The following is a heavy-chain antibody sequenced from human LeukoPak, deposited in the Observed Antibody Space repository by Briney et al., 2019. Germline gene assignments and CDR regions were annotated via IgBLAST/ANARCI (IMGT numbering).Heavy chain of an antibody. CDR2: ISGSGSRT. V-gene: IGHV3-23*01. CDR3: AKPAGYCSSTTCSRPFDF. Sequence: PGGSLRLSCAASGFTFSSYAMTWVRQAPGKGLEWVSVISGSGSRTYYADSVKDRFTISRDNSKNTLYLQMNSVRAEDTAVYYCAKPAGYCSSTTCSRPFDFWGRGTLVTVSS. D-gene: IGHD2-2*01. J-gene: IGHJ4*02. CDR1: GFTFSSYA.